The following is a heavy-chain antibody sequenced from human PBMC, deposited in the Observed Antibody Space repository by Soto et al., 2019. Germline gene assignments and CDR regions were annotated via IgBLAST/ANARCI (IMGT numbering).Heavy chain of an antibody. D-gene: IGHD6-19*01. CDR2: TVDDEI. CDR3: AKEGAFTGWTYGPF. Sequence: QVQLVETGGGVVQPGRSLRLSCAAFGFSFSKYGMHWVRQAPGKGLEWGGVTVDDEIHYGDSVKGRFTISRDNSRNTLYLEMNSLRAEDTAVYYCAKEGAFTGWTYGPFWGQGPLVTVSS. CDR1: GFSFSKYG. V-gene: IGHV3-30*18. J-gene: IGHJ4*02.